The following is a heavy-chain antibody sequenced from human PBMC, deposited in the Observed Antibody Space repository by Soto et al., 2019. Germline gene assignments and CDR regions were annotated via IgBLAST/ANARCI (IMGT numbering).Heavy chain of an antibody. CDR1: GFTFSSYS. V-gene: IGHV3-21*01. CDR3: ARDRYYGSGRGKNGMDV. CDR2: ISSSSSYI. Sequence: EVQLVESGGGLVKPGGSLRLSCAASGFTFSSYSMNWVRQAPGKGLEWVSSISSSSSYIYYADSVKGRFTISRDNAKNSLYLKMNSLRAEDTAVYYCARDRYYGSGRGKNGMDVWGQGTTVTVSS. D-gene: IGHD3-10*01. J-gene: IGHJ6*02.